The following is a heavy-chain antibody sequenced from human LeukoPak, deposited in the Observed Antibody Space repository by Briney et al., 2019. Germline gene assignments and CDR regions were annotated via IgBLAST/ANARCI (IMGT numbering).Heavy chain of an antibody. D-gene: IGHD6-6*01. Sequence: GASVKVSCKASGYTFTSYDINWVRQATGQGLEWMGWMNPNSGNTGYAQKFQGRVTMTRNTSISTAYMELSSLRSEDTAVYYCARAREYSSSSGYYYMDVWGRGTTVTVSS. CDR2: MNPNSGNT. CDR3: ARAREYSSSSGYYYMDV. V-gene: IGHV1-8*01. J-gene: IGHJ6*03. CDR1: GYTFTSYD.